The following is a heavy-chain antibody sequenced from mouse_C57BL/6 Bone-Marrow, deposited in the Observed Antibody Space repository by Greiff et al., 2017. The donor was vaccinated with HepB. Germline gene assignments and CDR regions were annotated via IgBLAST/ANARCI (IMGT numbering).Heavy chain of an antibody. CDR2: IDPETGGT. D-gene: IGHD1-1*01. V-gene: IGHV1-15*01. CDR3: TRPLTTVVARYYFDY. Sequence: VQLQQSGAELVRPGASVTLSCKASGYTFTDYEMHWVKQTPVHGLEWIGAIDPETGGTAYNQKFKGKARLTADKSSSTAYMELRSLTSEDSAVYYCTRPLTTVVARYYFDYWGQGTTLTVSS. CDR1: GYTFTDYE. J-gene: IGHJ2*01.